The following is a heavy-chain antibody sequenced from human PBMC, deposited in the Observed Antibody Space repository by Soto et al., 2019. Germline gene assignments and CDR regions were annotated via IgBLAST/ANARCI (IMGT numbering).Heavy chain of an antibody. D-gene: IGHD6-19*01. Sequence: PSETLSLTCTVSGGSISSSSYYWGWIRQPPGKGLEWIGSIYYSGSTYYNPSLKSRVTISVDTSKNQFSLKLSSVTAADTAVYYCARAVAGTARGDYYYYGMDVWGQGTTVTVSS. CDR2: IYYSGST. V-gene: IGHV4-39*01. CDR3: ARAVAGTARGDYYYYGMDV. CDR1: GGSISSSSYY. J-gene: IGHJ6*02.